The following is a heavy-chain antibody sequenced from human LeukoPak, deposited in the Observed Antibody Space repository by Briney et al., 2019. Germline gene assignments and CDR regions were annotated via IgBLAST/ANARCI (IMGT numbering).Heavy chain of an antibody. D-gene: IGHD3-10*01. CDR3: ATDSTYYYDSGSSGPHYFDN. CDR2: ISSGGVLR. CDR1: GFTFSSYG. J-gene: IGHJ4*02. V-gene: IGHV3-30*03. Sequence: GGSLRLSCAASGFTFSSYGMHWVRQAPGKGLEWVSIISSGGVLRYYADSVKGRFTISRDNSKNTLYLQLDSLRPEDTAVYFCATDSTYYYDSGSSGPHYFDNWGQGTLVTVSS.